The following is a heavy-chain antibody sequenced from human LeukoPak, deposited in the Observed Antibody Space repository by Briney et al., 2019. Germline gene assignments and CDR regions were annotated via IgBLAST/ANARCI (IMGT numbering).Heavy chain of an antibody. CDR3: ARGTEKTRISGYYSFDH. Sequence: SETLSLTCTVSGGSISGYFWTWIRQPAGKELEWIGRVYTSGTTYYNPSLESRVTISLDTFNNQFSLRVASVTAADTAIYYCARGTEKTRISGYYSFDHWGRGLLVTVSS. CDR2: VYTSGTT. D-gene: IGHD5-12*01. CDR1: GGSISGYF. V-gene: IGHV4-4*07. J-gene: IGHJ4*02.